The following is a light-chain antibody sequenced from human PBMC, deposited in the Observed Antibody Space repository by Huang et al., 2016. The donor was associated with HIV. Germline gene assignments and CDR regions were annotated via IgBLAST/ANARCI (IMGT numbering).Light chain of an antibody. Sequence: EIVMTQSPATLSVSPGERATLSCRARQSVSSNLAWYQQKPGQAPRLLIYGASTRATGSRARFSGSGSGTEFALTISSLQSEDVAVYYCQQYNNWPPLTFGGGTKVEIK. CDR1: QSVSSN. V-gene: IGKV3-15*01. J-gene: IGKJ4*01. CDR2: GAS. CDR3: QQYNNWPPLT.